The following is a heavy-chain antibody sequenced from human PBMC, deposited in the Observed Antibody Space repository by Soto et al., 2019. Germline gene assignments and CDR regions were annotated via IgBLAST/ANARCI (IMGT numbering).Heavy chain of an antibody. CDR1: RFTPTTTP. J-gene: IGHJ4*02. CDR2: IRSKANSYAT. V-gene: IGHV3-73*01. CDR3: TRRGRWLHTDY. D-gene: IGHD1-26*01. Sequence: GGYLRLSCPGSRFTPTTTPLSCVRQPPGKGLKWVGRIRSKANSYATAYAASVKGRFTISRDDSKNTAYLQMNSLKTEDTAVYYCTRRGRWLHTDYWGQGTLVTVS.